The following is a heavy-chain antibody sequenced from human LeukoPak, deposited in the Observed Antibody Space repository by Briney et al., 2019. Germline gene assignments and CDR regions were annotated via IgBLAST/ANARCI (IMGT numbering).Heavy chain of an antibody. Sequence: SETLSLTCAVYGGSFSGYYWSWIRQPPGKGLEWIGEINHSGSTNYNPSLKSRVTISVDTSRNQFSLKLSSVTAADTAVYYCARGGPLVATIRGGFDYWGQGTLVTVSS. D-gene: IGHD5-24*01. CDR1: GGSFSGYY. CDR3: ARGGPLVATIRGGFDY. J-gene: IGHJ4*02. CDR2: INHSGST. V-gene: IGHV4-34*01.